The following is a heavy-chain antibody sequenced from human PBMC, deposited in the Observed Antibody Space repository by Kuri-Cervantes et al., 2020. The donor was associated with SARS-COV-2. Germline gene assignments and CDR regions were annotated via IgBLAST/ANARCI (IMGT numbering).Heavy chain of an antibody. CDR3: ARGDAFDI. CDR2: TYYRSRWYD. J-gene: IGHJ3*02. V-gene: IGHV6-1*01. CDR1: GDSVSSNSAA. Sequence: SETLSLTCATSGDSVSSNSAAWNWIRQSPSRGLEWLGRTYYRSRWYDDYAVSVKSRITINPDTSKNQFSLLLNSVTPEDTAVYYCARGDAFDIWGQGTMVTVSS.